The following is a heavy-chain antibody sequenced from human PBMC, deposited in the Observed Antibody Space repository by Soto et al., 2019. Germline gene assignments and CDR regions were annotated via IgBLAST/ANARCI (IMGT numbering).Heavy chain of an antibody. CDR1: GFTFISYW. CDR2: IKPDGSEK. Sequence: EVQLLESGGGLVQPGGSLRLSCAASGFTFISYWMSWVRQAPGKGLEWVANIKPDGSEKYYVDSVKGRFTISRDNAKNSLYLQMNSRRAEDTAVYYCARGGRSGDYWGQGTLVTVSS. CDR3: ARGGRSGDY. J-gene: IGHJ4*02. D-gene: IGHD2-15*01. V-gene: IGHV3-7*01.